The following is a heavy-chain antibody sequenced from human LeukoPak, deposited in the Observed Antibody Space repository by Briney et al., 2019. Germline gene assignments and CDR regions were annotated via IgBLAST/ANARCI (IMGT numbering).Heavy chain of an antibody. V-gene: IGHV4-34*01. D-gene: IGHD5-12*01. CDR1: GGSFSGYY. J-gene: IGHJ5*02. CDR2: INHSGST. Sequence: ASETLSLTCAVYGGSFSGYYWSWIRQPPGKGLEWIGEINHSGSTNYNPSLKSRVTISVDTSKNQFSLKLSSVTAADTAVYYCARGRLRLGLDPWGQGTLVTVSS. CDR3: ARGRLRLGLDP.